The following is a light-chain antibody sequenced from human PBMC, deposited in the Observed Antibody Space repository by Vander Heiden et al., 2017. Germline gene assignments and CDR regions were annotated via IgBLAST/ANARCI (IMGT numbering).Light chain of an antibody. CDR2: DVT. CDR3: CSYAGSYSWV. CDR1: SRDVGGYNY. Sequence: QSALTQPPSVSGSPGQSVTISCTGTSRDVGGYNYVSWYQPHPGTAAHLMIYDVTKRPSGVPDLFSGSRSGNAASLTSSGLQAEDEADYYCCSYAGSYSWVFGGGTKLTVL. V-gene: IGLV2-11*01. J-gene: IGLJ3*02.